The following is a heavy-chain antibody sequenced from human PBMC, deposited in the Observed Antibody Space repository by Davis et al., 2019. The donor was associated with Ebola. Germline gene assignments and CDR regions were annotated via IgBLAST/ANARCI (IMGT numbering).Heavy chain of an antibody. J-gene: IGHJ5*02. CDR3: ARGPVSGSYYKWFDP. CDR2: IYPFNGAT. D-gene: IGHD3-10*01. V-gene: IGHV1-2*06. Sequence: ASVKVSCKASGYTFTDYYLHWVRQAPGQGLEWMGRIYPFNGATNFADKFQGRVTITRDTSASTAYMELSSLRSEDTAVYYCARGPVSGSYYKWFDPWGQGTLVTVSS. CDR1: GYTFTDYY.